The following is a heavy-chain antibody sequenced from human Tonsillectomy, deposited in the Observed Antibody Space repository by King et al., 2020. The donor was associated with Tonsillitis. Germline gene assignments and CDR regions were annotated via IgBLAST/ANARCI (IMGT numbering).Heavy chain of an antibody. CDR2: IYTSGST. CDR1: GGSISSGSYY. V-gene: IGHV4-61*02. CDR3: ARNSINVAGTSDY. Sequence: QLQESGPGLVKPSQTLSLTCTVSGGSISSGSYYWSWIRQPAGKGLEWIGRIYTSGSTNYNPSLKSRVTISVDTSKNQFSLKLSSVTAADTAVYYCARNSINVAGTSDYGGQGTLVTVSS. D-gene: IGHD6-19*01. J-gene: IGHJ4*02.